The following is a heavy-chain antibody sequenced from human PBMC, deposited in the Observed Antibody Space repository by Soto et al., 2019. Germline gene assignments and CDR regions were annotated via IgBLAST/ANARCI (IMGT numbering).Heavy chain of an antibody. Sequence: EVHLVQSGGGLVQPGESLSLSCVASGFTFNDYAMHWVRQTPGKGLEWVAAISNRGSSAYYADSVKGRFTISSDKSTKTLSPHMHTLRVAETAVYFCAKAVCDAATCFPCESWGQGTPVAVSP. CDR2: ISNRGSSA. CDR1: GFTFNDYA. V-gene: IGHV3-23*04. CDR3: AKAVCDAATCFPCES. J-gene: IGHJ4*02. D-gene: IGHD2-2*01.